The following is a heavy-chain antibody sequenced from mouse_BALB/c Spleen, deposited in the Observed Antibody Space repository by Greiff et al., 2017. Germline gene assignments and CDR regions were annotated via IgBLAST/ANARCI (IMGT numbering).Heavy chain of an antibody. CDR3: AGYGGFAY. D-gene: IGHD2-14*01. V-gene: IGHV3-2*02. CDR1: GYSITSDYA. CDR2: ISYSGST. J-gene: IGHJ3*01. Sequence: VQLKESGPGLVKPSQSLSLTCTVTGYSITSDYAWNWIRQFPGNKLEWMGYISYSGSTSYNPSLKSRISITRDTSKNQFFLQLNSVTTEDTATYYCAGYGGFAYWGQGTLVTVSA.